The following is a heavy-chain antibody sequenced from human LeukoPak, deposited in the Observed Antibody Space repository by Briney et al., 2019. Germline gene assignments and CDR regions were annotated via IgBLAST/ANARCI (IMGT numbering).Heavy chain of an antibody. J-gene: IGHJ4*02. CDR1: GGSISSYY. CDR2: IYYSGST. CDR3: ARAPGVLSSFDY. D-gene: IGHD7-27*01. V-gene: IGHV4-59*01. Sequence: SETLSLTCTVSGGSISSYYWSWIRQTPGKGLEWIGYIYYSGSTNYNPSLKSRVTISVDTSKKQFSLKLSSVTAADTAVYYCARAPGVLSSFDYWGQGTLVTVSS.